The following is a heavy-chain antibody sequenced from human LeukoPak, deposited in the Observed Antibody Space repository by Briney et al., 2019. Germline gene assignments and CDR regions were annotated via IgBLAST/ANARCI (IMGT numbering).Heavy chain of an antibody. CDR3: ARRDGYNYYFAY. Sequence: GGSLRLSCAASGFTFSSYGMHWVRQAPGKGLEWVAVIWYDGSNKYYADSVKGRFTISRDNSKNTLYLQMNSLRAEGTAVYYCARRDGYNYYFAYWGQGTLVTVSS. D-gene: IGHD5-24*01. CDR2: IWYDGSNK. CDR1: GFTFSSYG. J-gene: IGHJ4*02. V-gene: IGHV3-33*01.